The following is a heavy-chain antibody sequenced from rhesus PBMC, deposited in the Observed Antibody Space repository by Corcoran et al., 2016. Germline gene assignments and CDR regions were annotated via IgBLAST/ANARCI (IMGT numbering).Heavy chain of an antibody. Sequence: EVKLVESGGALAQPGGSLRLSCAASAFTFDDYAMACVRQAPGKGLGWVSRMSWNSGTRDYADSVKGRFTISRDNAKNSRFLQMDRLRAEDTAVYYCTTGGNYWGQGVLVTVSS. CDR2: MSWNSGTR. CDR3: TTGGNY. D-gene: IGHD3-34*01. J-gene: IGHJ4*01. V-gene: IGHV3-134*01. CDR1: AFTFDDYA.